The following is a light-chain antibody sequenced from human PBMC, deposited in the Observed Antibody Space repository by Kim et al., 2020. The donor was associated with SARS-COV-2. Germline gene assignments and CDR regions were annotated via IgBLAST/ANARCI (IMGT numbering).Light chain of an antibody. J-gene: IGKJ1*01. V-gene: IGKV3-20*01. CDR2: GVS. CDR3: QQYSISPRT. CDR1: QNVNNNF. Sequence: LSPGERATLSCRASQNVNNNFLAWYQQKPGQAPRLLISGVSNRATGIPDRFSGSGSGTEFTLTINRLEPEDFAVYYCQQYSISPRTFGQGTKVEI.